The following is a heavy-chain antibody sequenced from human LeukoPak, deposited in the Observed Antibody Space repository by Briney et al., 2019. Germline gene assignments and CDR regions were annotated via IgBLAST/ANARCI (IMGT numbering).Heavy chain of an antibody. J-gene: IGHJ3*02. D-gene: IGHD4-11*01. Sequence: GGSLRLSCAASGFTVSSNYMSWVRQAPGKGLEWVSVIYSGGSTYYADSVKGRFTISRDNSKNTLYLQMNSLRAEDTAVYYCARGHGRLQDAFDIWGQGTMVTVSS. CDR3: ARGHGRLQDAFDI. CDR2: IYSGGST. V-gene: IGHV3-66*02. CDR1: GFTVSSNY.